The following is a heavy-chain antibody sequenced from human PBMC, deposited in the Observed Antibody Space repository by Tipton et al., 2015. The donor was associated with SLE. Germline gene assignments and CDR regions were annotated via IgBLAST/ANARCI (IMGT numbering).Heavy chain of an antibody. J-gene: IGHJ4*02. CDR2: IHYTGNT. CDR1: GGSISSSSYY. D-gene: IGHD7-27*01. V-gene: IGHV4-39*07. CDR3: ARQGPDWGIDY. Sequence: TLSLTCTVSGGSISSSSYYWGWIRQPPGKGQEWIGSIHYTGNTYYNPSLERRVTISVDTSKNHFSLKLSSVTAADTAVYYCARQGPDWGIDYCGQGTLVTVSS.